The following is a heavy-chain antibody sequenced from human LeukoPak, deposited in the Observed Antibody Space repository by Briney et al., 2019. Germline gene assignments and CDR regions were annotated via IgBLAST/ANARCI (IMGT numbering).Heavy chain of an antibody. CDR3: ARQGDYGVKFDY. V-gene: IGHV4-59*08. D-gene: IGHD4-17*01. CDR2: IYYSGST. J-gene: IGHJ4*02. Sequence: SETLSLTCTVSGGSISSYYWSWIRQPPGKGLERIGYIYYSGSTNYNPSLKSRVTISVDTSKNQFSLKLSSVTAADTAVYYCARQGDYGVKFDYWGQGTLVTVSS. CDR1: GGSISSYY.